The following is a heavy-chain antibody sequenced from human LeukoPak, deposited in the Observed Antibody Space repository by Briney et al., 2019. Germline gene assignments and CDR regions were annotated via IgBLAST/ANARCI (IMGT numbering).Heavy chain of an antibody. CDR2: IYTSGST. CDR1: GGSISSYY. D-gene: IGHD2-2*01. V-gene: IGHV4-4*09. J-gene: IGHJ4*02. CDR3: ARKYCSSTRCYDYFDY. Sequence: SETLSLTCTVSGGSISSYYWNWIRQPPGKGLEWIGYIYTSGSTNYNPSLKSRVTISVDTSKNQFSLKLSSVTAADTAVYYCARKYCSSTRCYDYFDYWGQGTLVTVSS.